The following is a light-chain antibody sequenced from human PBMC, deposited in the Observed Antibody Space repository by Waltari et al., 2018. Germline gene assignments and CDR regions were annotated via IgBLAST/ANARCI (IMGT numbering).Light chain of an antibody. CDR1: NSNIRSNV. J-gene: IGLJ2*01. CDR3: ATWDDRLTGVV. V-gene: IGLV1-44*01. Sequence: QSALTQPPSASGTPGQTVTIFCSGGNSNIRSNVVHWYQQVPGTAPKLLIYSNTYRPSGVPDRFSGSKSGTSASLAISGIQSDDEGDYYCATWDDRLTGVVFGGGTQVTVL. CDR2: SNT.